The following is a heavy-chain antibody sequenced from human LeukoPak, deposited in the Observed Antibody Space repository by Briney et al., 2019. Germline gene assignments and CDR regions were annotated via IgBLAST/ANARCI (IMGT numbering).Heavy chain of an antibody. J-gene: IGHJ3*01. V-gene: IGHV4-4*07. CDR3: ARGPFTNDAFDV. CDR2: IYTSGST. D-gene: IGHD2-8*01. Sequence: SETLSLTCTVSGGSISSYYWSWIRQPAGKGLEWIGRIYTSGSTNYNTSLKSRVSMAVDTSRSQFSLRLSSVTAADTAVYYCARGPFTNDAFDVWGQGTRVTVSS. CDR1: GGSISSYY.